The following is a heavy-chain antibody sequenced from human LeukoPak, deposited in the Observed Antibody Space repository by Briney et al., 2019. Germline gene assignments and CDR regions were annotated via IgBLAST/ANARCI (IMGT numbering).Heavy chain of an antibody. Sequence: GGSLRLSCAASGFTFSDYYMSWIRQAPGKGLEWVSYISSSGSTIYYADSVKGRFTISRDNAKNSLYLQMNSLRAEDTAVYYGARGINYYGSGSPSHYFDYWGQGTLVTVSS. J-gene: IGHJ4*02. CDR1: GFTFSDYY. CDR3: ARGINYYGSGSPSHYFDY. V-gene: IGHV3-11*04. D-gene: IGHD3-10*01. CDR2: ISSSGSTI.